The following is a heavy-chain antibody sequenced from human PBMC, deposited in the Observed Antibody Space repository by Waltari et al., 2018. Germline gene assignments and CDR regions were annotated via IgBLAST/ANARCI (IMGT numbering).Heavy chain of an antibody. J-gene: IGHJ6*03. V-gene: IGHV3-74*01. CDR1: GFTFSNFW. CDR3: ASPRTPPNWGSYMDL. CDR2: IYSDGSIT. Sequence: EVQLVESGGGLVQPGGSLRLSCAASGFTFSNFWMPWVRQVPGKGLVWVSRIYSDGSITNYADSVKGRFTISRDNAKNTVYLQMHSLRVEDTAVYYCASPRTPPNWGSYMDLWGKGTTVTVSS. D-gene: IGHD7-27*01.